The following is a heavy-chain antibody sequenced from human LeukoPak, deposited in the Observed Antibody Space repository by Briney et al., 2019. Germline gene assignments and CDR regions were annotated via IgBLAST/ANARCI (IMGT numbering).Heavy chain of an antibody. D-gene: IGHD3-22*01. CDR1: GLTFSRSW. V-gene: IGHV3-7*01. CDR3: ARAGYYYDSSGYYSDY. J-gene: IGHJ4*02. Sequence: GGSLRLSCAASGLTFSRSWMHWVRQAPGKGLEWVANIKQDGSEKYYVDSVKGRFTISRDNAKNSLYLQMNSLRAEDTAVYYCARAGYYYDSSGYYSDYWGQGTLVTVSS. CDR2: IKQDGSEK.